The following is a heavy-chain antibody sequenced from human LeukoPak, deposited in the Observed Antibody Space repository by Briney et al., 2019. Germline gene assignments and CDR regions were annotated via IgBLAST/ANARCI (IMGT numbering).Heavy chain of an antibody. Sequence: GRSLRVSCAASGFTFRTYGMHWVRQAPGKGLEWVAVISYDGSNKHYADPVKGRFTISRDNSKNTLYLQMNSLRGEDTAVYYCARDPTVAEAWWGQGTLVTVSS. CDR2: ISYDGSNK. V-gene: IGHV3-30*03. J-gene: IGHJ4*02. CDR1: GFTFRTYG. D-gene: IGHD6-13*01. CDR3: ARDPTVAEAW.